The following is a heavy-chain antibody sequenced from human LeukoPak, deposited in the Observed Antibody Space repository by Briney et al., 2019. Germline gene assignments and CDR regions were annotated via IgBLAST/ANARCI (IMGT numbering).Heavy chain of an antibody. CDR1: GGTFSSYA. CDR3: ARPRSRVTIAFDI. J-gene: IGHJ3*02. D-gene: IGHD4-17*01. Sequence: ASVKVSCKASGGTFSSYAMSWVRQAPGQGLEWMGGIIPIFGTANYAQKFQGRVTITTDESTSTAYMELSSLRSEDTAVYYCARPRSRVTIAFDIWGQGTMVTVSS. V-gene: IGHV1-69*05. CDR2: IIPIFGTA.